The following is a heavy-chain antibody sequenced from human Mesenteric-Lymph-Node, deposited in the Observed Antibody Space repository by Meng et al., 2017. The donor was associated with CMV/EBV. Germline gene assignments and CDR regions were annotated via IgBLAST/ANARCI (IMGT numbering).Heavy chain of an antibody. Sequence: GGSLRLSCAASGFTFDDYAMHWVRQAPGKGLEWVSGISWNSGSIGYADSVKGRFTISRDNAKNSLYLQTNSLRAEDTALYYCAKDIEEMATIRGAFDIWGQGTMVTVSS. CDR3: AKDIEEMATIRGAFDI. J-gene: IGHJ3*02. CDR2: ISWNSGSI. CDR1: GFTFDDYA. V-gene: IGHV3-9*01. D-gene: IGHD5-24*01.